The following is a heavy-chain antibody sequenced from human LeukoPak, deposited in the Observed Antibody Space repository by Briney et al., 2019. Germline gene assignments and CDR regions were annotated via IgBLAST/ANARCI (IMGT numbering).Heavy chain of an antibody. D-gene: IGHD6-19*01. J-gene: IGHJ4*02. CDR3: ARAVAGTFYFVY. CDR2: IGTAGDT. CDR1: GFTFSSYD. Sequence: GGSLRLSCAASGFTFSSYDMHWVRHATGKGLEWVSAIGTAGDTYYPGSVKGRFTISRENAKNSLYLQMNSLRAGDTAVYYCARAVAGTFYFVYWGQGTLVTVSS. V-gene: IGHV3-13*04.